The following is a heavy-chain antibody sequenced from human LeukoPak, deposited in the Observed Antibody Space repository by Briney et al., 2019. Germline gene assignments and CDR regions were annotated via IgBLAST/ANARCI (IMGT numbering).Heavy chain of an antibody. CDR1: GFTFSSYG. J-gene: IGHJ4*02. CDR3: AKDHDSSGSSLDY. CDR2: ISGSGGST. V-gene: IGHV3-23*01. D-gene: IGHD3-22*01. Sequence: GGSLRLSCAASGFTFSSYGMSWVRQAPGKGLEWVSAISGSGGSTYYADSVKGRFTISRDNSKNTLYLQMNSLRAEDTAVYYCAKDHDSSGSSLDYWGQGTLVTVSS.